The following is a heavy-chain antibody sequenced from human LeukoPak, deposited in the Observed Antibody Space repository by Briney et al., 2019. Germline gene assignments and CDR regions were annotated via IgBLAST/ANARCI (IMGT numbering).Heavy chain of an antibody. Sequence: PSETLSLTCAVYGGSFSGYYWSWIRQPPGKGLEWIGEINHSGSTNYNPSLKSRVTISVDTSKNQFSLKLSPVTAADTAVYYCARLSLVVAEGYWGQGTLVTVSS. V-gene: IGHV4-34*01. CDR2: INHSGST. CDR1: GGSFSGYY. J-gene: IGHJ4*02. CDR3: ARLSLVVAEGY. D-gene: IGHD2-15*01.